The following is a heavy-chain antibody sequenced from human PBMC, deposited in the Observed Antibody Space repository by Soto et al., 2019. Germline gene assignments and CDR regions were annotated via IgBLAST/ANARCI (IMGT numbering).Heavy chain of an antibody. Sequence: QVQLVQSGAEVKKPGASVKVSCKASGYTFTSYDINWVRQATGQGLEWMGWMNPNSGNTGYAQKFQGSXTXTXXTSISTAYMELGSLRSEDTAVYYWARERTTTSMDVWGQGTTVTFSS. CDR1: GYTFTSYD. CDR2: MNPNSGNT. J-gene: IGHJ6*02. D-gene: IGHD3-3*01. V-gene: IGHV1-8*01. CDR3: ARERTTTSMDV.